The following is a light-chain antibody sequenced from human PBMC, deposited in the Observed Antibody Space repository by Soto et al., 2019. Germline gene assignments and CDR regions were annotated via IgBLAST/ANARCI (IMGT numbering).Light chain of an antibody. CDR2: AAS. J-gene: IGKJ4*01. Sequence: DIQMTQSPSSLSASVGDRVTITCRASKGISNYLAWYQQKPGKVPKLLIYAASTLQSGVPSRFSGSGSGTDFTLTISSLQPEDGATYYCQKYNSAPKLTFGGGTKVEIK. CDR3: QKYNSAPKLT. V-gene: IGKV1-27*01. CDR1: KGISNY.